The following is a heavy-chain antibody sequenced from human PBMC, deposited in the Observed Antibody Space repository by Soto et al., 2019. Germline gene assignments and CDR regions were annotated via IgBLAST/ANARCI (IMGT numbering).Heavy chain of an antibody. D-gene: IGHD2-21*02. J-gene: IGHJ6*04. V-gene: IGHV2-5*02. CDR3: IQSRCGGDCLQSYASHYYYGIEV. CDR1: GFSLSTSGVG. Sequence: QITLKESGPTLVKPTQTLTLTCTFSGFSLSTSGVGVGWIRQPPGKALEWLALIYWDDDKRNSPALRSRLTINKDTSKNQVVLTMTNMDPVDTATYYCIQSRCGGDCLQSYASHYYYGIEVWGKGTTVTVSS. CDR2: IYWDDDK.